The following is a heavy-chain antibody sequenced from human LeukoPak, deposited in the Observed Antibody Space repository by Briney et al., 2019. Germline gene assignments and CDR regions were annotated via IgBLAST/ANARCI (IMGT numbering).Heavy chain of an antibody. J-gene: IGHJ4*02. D-gene: IGHD3-10*01. CDR3: ARGGLEGYYGSGSYYLPYPHFDY. Sequence: PGGSLRLSCAASGFTVSSNYMSWVRQAPGKGLEWVSVIYSGGSTYYADSVKGRFTISRDNSKNTLYLQMNSLRAEDTAVYYCARGGLEGYYGSGSYYLPYPHFDYWGQGTLVTVSS. V-gene: IGHV3-53*01. CDR2: IYSGGST. CDR1: GFTVSSNY.